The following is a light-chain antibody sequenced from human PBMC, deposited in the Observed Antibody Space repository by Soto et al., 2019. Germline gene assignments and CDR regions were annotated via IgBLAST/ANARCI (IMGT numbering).Light chain of an antibody. CDR2: GAS. J-gene: IGKJ5*01. V-gene: IGKV3-15*01. Sequence: ETVMTQSPAALSVSPGEGVTLSCRASQSVSNNLAWYQQKPGQAPRLLIYGASTRATGVPASFSGSGSGTEFTLTISSLQSEDFAVYFCQQYNNWPPTFGQGTRVDIK. CDR3: QQYNNWPPT. CDR1: QSVSNN.